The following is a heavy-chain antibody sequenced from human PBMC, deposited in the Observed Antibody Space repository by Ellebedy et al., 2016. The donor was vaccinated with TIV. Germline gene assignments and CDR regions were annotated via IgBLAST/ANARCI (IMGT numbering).Heavy chain of an antibody. Sequence: SETLSLXXTVSGDSISSHYWSWIRQPPGKGLEWIGYISYSGSTNYNPSLKSRVLISVDTSKNQFSLKLSSVTAADTAVYYCATDWGRAAVLWGQGTLVTVSS. CDR2: ISYSGST. D-gene: IGHD3-16*01. CDR1: GDSISSHY. J-gene: IGHJ4*02. CDR3: ATDWGRAAVL. V-gene: IGHV4-59*11.